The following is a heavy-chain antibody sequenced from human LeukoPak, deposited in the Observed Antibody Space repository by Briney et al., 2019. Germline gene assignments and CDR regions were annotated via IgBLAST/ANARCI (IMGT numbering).Heavy chain of an antibody. J-gene: IGHJ4*02. CDR1: GFTFSSYA. Sequence: GGSLGLSCAASGFTFSSYAMHWVRQALGKGLEWVAVISYDGSNKYYADSVKGRFTISRDNSKNTLYLQMNSLRAEDTAVYYCARAYRYCSSTSCYREDFKIDYWGQGTLVTVSS. CDR2: ISYDGSNK. D-gene: IGHD2-2*01. V-gene: IGHV3-30*04. CDR3: ARAYRYCSSTSCYREDFKIDY.